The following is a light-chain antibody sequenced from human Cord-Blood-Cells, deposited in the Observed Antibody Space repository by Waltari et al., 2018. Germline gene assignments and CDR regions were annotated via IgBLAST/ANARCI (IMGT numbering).Light chain of an antibody. CDR2: GAS. CDR1: QSVSSSY. CDR3: QQYGSSPPYT. V-gene: IGKV3-20*01. Sequence: EIVLTQSPGTLSLSPGERAPLSCRARQSVSSSYLARYQQKPGQAPRLLIYGASSRATGIPDRFSGSGSGTDFTLTISRLEPEDFAVYYCQQYGSSPPYTFGQGTKLEIK. J-gene: IGKJ2*01.